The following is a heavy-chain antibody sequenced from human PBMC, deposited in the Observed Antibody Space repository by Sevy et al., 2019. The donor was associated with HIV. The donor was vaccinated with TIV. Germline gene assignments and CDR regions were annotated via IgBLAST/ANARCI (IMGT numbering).Heavy chain of an antibody. D-gene: IGHD3-10*01. CDR1: GFSFDRYG. J-gene: IGHJ4*02. Sequence: GGSLRLSCAASGFSFDRYGMHWVRQAPGKGLEWVAVILYEGINKDYGDPVRGRFTISRDNSKNTLYLQMNSLRVDDTAVYYCATGRDYGSGSYDYWGPGTLVTVSS. CDR3: ATGRDYGSGSYDY. V-gene: IGHV3-33*01. CDR2: ILYEGINK.